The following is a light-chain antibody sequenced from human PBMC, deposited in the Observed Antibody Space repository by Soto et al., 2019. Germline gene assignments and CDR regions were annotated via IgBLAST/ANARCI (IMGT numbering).Light chain of an antibody. Sequence: QSALTQPASVSGSPGQSITISCTGTSSDVGDYNYVSWYQQHPGKAPKLMISEVSNRPSGVSNRFSGSKSDNTASLTISGLQADDEADYYCSSYTSSSTLVFGGGTKLTVL. CDR2: EVS. V-gene: IGLV2-14*01. CDR1: SSDVGDYNY. CDR3: SSYTSSSTLV. J-gene: IGLJ3*02.